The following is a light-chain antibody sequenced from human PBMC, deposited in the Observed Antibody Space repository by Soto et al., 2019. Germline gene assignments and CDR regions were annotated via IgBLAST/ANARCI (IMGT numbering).Light chain of an antibody. J-gene: IGKJ1*01. CDR2: KAY. CDR3: LQYNSSPWT. Sequence: DIQMTQSPSTLSASVGDRVTITCRASQSISSWLAWYQQKPGKAPKLLIYKAYSLESGVPSRFSGSGSGTEFTLTISSLQHDDFATYFCLQYNSSPWTVGQGIKVEIK. V-gene: IGKV1-5*03. CDR1: QSISSW.